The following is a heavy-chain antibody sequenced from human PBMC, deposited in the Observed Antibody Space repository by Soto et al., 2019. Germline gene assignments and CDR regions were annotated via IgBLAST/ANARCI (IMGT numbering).Heavy chain of an antibody. Sequence: GGSLRLSCAASGFTFSSYWMHWVRQAPGKGPMWVSRIKSDGSGTYYADSVKGRFTISRDNAKNSLYLQMNSLRAEDTAVYYCAREKGQLLKYYYYGMDVWGQGTTVTVSS. J-gene: IGHJ6*02. CDR1: GFTFSSYW. CDR2: IKSDGSGT. CDR3: AREKGQLLKYYYYGMDV. V-gene: IGHV3-74*01. D-gene: IGHD2-2*01.